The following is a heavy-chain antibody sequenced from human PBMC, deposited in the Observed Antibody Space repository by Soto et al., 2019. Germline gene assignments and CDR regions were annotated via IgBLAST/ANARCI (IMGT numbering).Heavy chain of an antibody. CDR1: GFACVDYA. CDR2: ISWNSGSI. Sequence: GGSLRLSFEASGFACVDYAMHWVRQAPGKGLGWVSGISWNSGSIGYADSVKGRFTISRDNAKNSLYLQMNSLRAEDTALYYCAKLARRFLEWSHASKRHYFDYWGQGT. J-gene: IGHJ4*02. D-gene: IGHD3-3*01. V-gene: IGHV3-9*01. CDR3: AKLARRFLEWSHASKRHYFDY.